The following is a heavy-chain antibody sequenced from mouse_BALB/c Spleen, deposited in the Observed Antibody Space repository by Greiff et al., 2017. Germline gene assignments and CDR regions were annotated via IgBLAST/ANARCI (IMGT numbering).Heavy chain of an antibody. D-gene: IGHD1-1*01. CDR2: ISIYYDNT. CDR3: ARSEDGSSSFAY. V-gene: IGHV1-67*01. CDR1: GYTFTDYA. Sequence: VQLQQSGPELVRPGESVKISCKGSGYTFTDYAMHWVKQSHAKSLEWIGVISIYYDNTNYNQKFKGKATMTVDKSSSTAYMELARLTSENSAIYYCARSEDGSSSFAYWGQGTLVTVSA. J-gene: IGHJ3*01.